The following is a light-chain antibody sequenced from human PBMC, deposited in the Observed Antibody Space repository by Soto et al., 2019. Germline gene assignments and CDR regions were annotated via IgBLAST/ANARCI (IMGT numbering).Light chain of an antibody. J-gene: IGKJ1*01. CDR1: QTISSW. CDR2: NAS. CDR3: QHYNSYSEA. Sequence: DIQMTHSPSTLSGSVGDRVTITFRASQTISSWLASYQQKPGKAPKLLIYNASTLKSGVPSRFSGSGSGTEFTLTISSLQPDDFATYYCQHYNSYSEAFGQGPKV. V-gene: IGKV1-5*03.